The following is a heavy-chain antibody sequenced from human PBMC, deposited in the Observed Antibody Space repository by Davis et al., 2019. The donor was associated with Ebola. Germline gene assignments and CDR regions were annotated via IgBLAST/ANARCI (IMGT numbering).Heavy chain of an antibody. CDR3: ARELEDSTFDY. CDR1: GASIRNYY. Sequence: PSEPLSLSCTVSGASIRNYYWGWTRQPPGKGLEWIGYIYYSGSTNYNPSLKSRVTISVDMSKNQFSLKLSSVTAADTAIYYCARELEDSTFDYWGQGTLVTVSS. J-gene: IGHJ4*02. V-gene: IGHV4-59*01. D-gene: IGHD6-6*01. CDR2: IYYSGST.